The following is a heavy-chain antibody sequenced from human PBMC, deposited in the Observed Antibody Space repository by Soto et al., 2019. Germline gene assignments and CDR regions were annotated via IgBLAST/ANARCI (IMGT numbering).Heavy chain of an antibody. J-gene: IGHJ2*01. CDR3: AKDRTFFFHAEDCIRDCSTVSAFLLNRSSDL. Sequence: KGLEWVSAIRGSGGSTYYADAVKGRFTISRDNSKNTLYLQMNSLRAEDTAVYYCAKDRTFFFHAEDCIRDCSTVSAFLLNRSSDL. D-gene: IGHD3-3*01. CDR2: IRGSGGST. V-gene: IGHV3-23*01.